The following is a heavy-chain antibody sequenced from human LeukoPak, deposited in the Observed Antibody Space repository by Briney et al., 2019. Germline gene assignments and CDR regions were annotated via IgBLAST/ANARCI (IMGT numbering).Heavy chain of an antibody. CDR3: ARAMGIRTTRSYVFYAMDV. V-gene: IGHV3-48*01. J-gene: IGHJ6*02. CDR1: KFAFNTYS. D-gene: IGHD2-2*01. Sequence: GGSLRLSCAASKFAFNTYSMNWVRQAPGKGLEWISYISSRSTTIHYADPVRGRFTISRDNANNSLYLQMSSLRVEDTALYYCARAMGIRTTRSYVFYAMDVWGQGTTVAVSS. CDR2: ISSRSTTI.